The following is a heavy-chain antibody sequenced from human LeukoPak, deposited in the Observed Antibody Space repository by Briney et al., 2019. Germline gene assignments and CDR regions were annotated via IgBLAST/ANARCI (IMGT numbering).Heavy chain of an antibody. CDR1: GGSFSDYY. CDR3: ARSDGYGLVGI. V-gene: IGHV4-34*01. CDR2: INRSGST. Sequence: SETLSLTCAVYGGSFSDYYWSWIRQPPGKGLEWIGEINRSGSTYYNPSLKRRVTISVDTSKNQFSLTLSSVTAADTAVYYCARSDGYGLVGIWGQGTMVTVSS. D-gene: IGHD3-10*01. J-gene: IGHJ3*02.